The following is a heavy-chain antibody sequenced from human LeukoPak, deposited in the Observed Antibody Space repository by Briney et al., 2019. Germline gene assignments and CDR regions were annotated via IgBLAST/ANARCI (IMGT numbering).Heavy chain of an antibody. CDR2: IYYSGST. CDR3: ARGGDWIREYYFDY. D-gene: IGHD3-10*01. CDR1: GGSISSYY. V-gene: IGHV4-59*01. Sequence: SETLSLTCTVSGGSISSYYWSWIRQPPGKGLEWIGYIYYSGSTNYNPSLKSRVTISVDTSRNQFSLKLSSVTAADTAVYYCARGGDWIREYYFDYWGQVTLVTVSS. J-gene: IGHJ4*02.